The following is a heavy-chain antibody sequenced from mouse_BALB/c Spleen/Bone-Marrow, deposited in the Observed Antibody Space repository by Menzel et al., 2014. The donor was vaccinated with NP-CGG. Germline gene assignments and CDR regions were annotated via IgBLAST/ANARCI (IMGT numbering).Heavy chain of an antibody. V-gene: IGHV1-12*01. J-gene: IGHJ2*01. CDR1: GYIFISYN. D-gene: IGHD4-1*01. Sequence: QVQLQQPGADLVKPGASVKMSCTASGYIFISYNLHWVKQTPGQGLEWIGTIYPGNGDTSYNQKFKGKASLTADKSSSTAYMQLSSLPSEDSAVYYCARSNWDGGNYFDYWGQGTTLTVSS. CDR3: ARSNWDGGNYFDY. CDR2: IYPGNGDT.